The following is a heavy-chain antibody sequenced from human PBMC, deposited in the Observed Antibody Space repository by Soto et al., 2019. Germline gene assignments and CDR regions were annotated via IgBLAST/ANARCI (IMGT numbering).Heavy chain of an antibody. CDR3: ARDRIGGNPFDY. J-gene: IGHJ4*02. CDR1: GGSISSGDYY. Sequence: QVQLQESGPGLVKPSQTLSLTCTVSGGSISSGDYYWSWIRQPPGKGLEYIGYIYYSGSTYYNPSLESRVTISVDTSKNQFSLRLSSVAAADTAVYYCARDRIGGNPFDYWGQGILVTVSS. D-gene: IGHD3-10*01. V-gene: IGHV4-30-4*01. CDR2: IYYSGST.